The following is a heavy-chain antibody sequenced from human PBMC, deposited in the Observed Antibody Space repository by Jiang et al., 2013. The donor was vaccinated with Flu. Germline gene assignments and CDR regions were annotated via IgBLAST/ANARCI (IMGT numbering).Heavy chain of an antibody. Sequence: EVKKPGESLKISCKGSGYSFTSYWIGWVRQMPGKGLEWMGIIYPGDSDTRYSPSFQGQVTISADKSISTAYLQWSSLKASDTAMYYCARQGRYYYGSGSNVPLDYWGQGTLVTVSS. CDR3: ARQGRYYYGSGSNVPLDY. D-gene: IGHD3-10*01. J-gene: IGHJ4*02. CDR2: IYPGDSDT. V-gene: IGHV5-51*01. CDR1: GYSFTSYW.